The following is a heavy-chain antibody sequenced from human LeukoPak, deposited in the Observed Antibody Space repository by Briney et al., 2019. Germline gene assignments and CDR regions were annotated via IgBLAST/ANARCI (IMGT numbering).Heavy chain of an antibody. CDR3: ARTSGDDYGDYGPFDI. Sequence: GGSLRLSCAASGFAFSSYWMSWVRQAPGKGLEWVANIKQDGSEKYYVDSVKGRFTISRDNAKNSLYLQMNSLRAEDTAVYYCARTSGDDYGDYGPFDIWGQGTMVTVSS. J-gene: IGHJ3*02. CDR2: IKQDGSEK. CDR1: GFAFSSYW. V-gene: IGHV3-7*01. D-gene: IGHD4-17*01.